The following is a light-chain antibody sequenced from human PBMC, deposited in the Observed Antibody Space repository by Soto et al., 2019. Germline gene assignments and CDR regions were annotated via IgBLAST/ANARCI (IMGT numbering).Light chain of an antibody. J-gene: IGLJ2*01. CDR3: QSYDSSNVV. V-gene: IGLV6-57*04. Sequence: NFMLTQPHSVSESPGKTVTISCTRSSGSIASNYVQWYQQRPGSAPTTVIYEDNQRPSGVPDRFSGSIDSSSNSASLTISGLKTEDEADYYCQSYDSSNVVFGGGTQLTAL. CDR2: EDN. CDR1: SGSIASNY.